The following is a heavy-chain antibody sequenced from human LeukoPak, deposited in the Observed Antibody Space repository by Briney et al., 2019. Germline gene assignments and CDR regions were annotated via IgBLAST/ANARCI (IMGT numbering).Heavy chain of an antibody. CDR2: IKSKSDGGTT. CDR1: GFTFSNAW. Sequence: GGSLRLSCAASGFTFSNAWMSWVRQAPGKGLEWVGRIKSKSDGGTTDYGAPVKGRFTISRDDSKNTLYLQMNSLKTEDTAVYYCTSSWFGVWDFWGQGTLVTVSS. D-gene: IGHD3-10*01. CDR3: TSSWFGVWDF. V-gene: IGHV3-15*01. J-gene: IGHJ4*02.